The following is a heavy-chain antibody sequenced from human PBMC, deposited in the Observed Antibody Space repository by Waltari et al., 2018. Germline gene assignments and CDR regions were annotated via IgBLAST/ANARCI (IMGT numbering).Heavy chain of an antibody. CDR3: ARSGGGTTTFGVAE. V-gene: IGHV1-2*06. D-gene: IGHD3-3*01. J-gene: IGHJ4*02. CDR2: INPNSGDT. CDR1: GYPFTDFF. Sequence: QVQLVQSGAEVKKAGASVTVSCTASGYPFTDFFIHWVRQAPGQGLEWMGRINPNSGDTSYARRFQGRVTMTGDTSITTAYMELTGLRSDDTAIYYCARSGGGTTTFGVAEWGQGSLVTVSS.